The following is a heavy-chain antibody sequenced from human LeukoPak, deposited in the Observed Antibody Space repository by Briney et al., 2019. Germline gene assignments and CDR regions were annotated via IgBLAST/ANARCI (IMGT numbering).Heavy chain of an antibody. D-gene: IGHD3-22*01. CDR2: IHYSVTT. V-gene: IGHV4-59*08. J-gene: IGHJ4*02. Sequence: PSETLSLTCTVSGGSISSHYWSWIRQPPGKGLEWIGYIHYSVTTNYNPSLKSRIAISVDTSKNQFSLKLTSVTAADTAVYYCARLHYDTSGLYYYFDYWGQGTLVTVSS. CDR1: GGSISSHY. CDR3: ARLHYDTSGLYYYFDY.